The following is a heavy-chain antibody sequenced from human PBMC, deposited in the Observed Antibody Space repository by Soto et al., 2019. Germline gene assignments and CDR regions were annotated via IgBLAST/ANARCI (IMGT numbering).Heavy chain of an antibody. J-gene: IGHJ4*02. D-gene: IGHD6-13*01. CDR2: IYYSGST. V-gene: IGHV4-61*01. CDR3: ARVSVAAAGYY. Sequence: QVQLQESGPGLVKPSETLSLTCTVSGGSVSSGSYYWSWIRQPPGKGLEWIGYIYYSGSTNYNPPRKSRVPTSVATSTYQFSMKLSSVTAADTDVYFCARVSVAAAGYYWGQGTLVTVSS. CDR1: GGSVSSGSYY.